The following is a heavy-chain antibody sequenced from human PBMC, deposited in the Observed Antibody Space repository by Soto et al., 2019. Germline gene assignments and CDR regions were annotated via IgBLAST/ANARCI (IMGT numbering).Heavy chain of an antibody. V-gene: IGHV4-61*01. CDR3: ASVTRTCISTSCYRYYYGMDV. D-gene: IGHD2-2*02. J-gene: IGHJ6*02. Sequence: PSETLSLTCTVSGGSVSGGSYYWSWIRQPPGKGLEWIGYIYYSGSTNYNPSLKSRVTISVDTSKNQFSLKLSSVTAADTAVYYCASVTRTCISTSCYRYYYGMDVWGQGTTVTVS. CDR1: GGSVSGGSYY. CDR2: IYYSGST.